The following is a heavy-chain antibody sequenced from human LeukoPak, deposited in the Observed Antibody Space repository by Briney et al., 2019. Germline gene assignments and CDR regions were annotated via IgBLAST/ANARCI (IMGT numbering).Heavy chain of an antibody. CDR1: GGTFSSYA. J-gene: IGHJ4*02. Sequence: ASVKVSCKASGGTFSSYAISWVRQAPGQGLEWMGRIIPILGIANYAQKFQGRVTITADKSTSTAYMELSSLRSEDTAVYYCARLHDSSGYSVNYWGQGTLVTVSS. CDR3: ARLHDSSGYSVNY. D-gene: IGHD3-22*01. V-gene: IGHV1-69*04. CDR2: IIPILGIA.